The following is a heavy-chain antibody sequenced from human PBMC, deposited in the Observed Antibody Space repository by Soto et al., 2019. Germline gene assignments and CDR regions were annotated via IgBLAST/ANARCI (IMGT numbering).Heavy chain of an antibody. CDR2: FDPEDSET. CDR3: ATIDIVVGY. J-gene: IGHJ4*02. D-gene: IGHD2-15*01. Sequence: ASVKVSCKVSGYSLTEFSMHWVRQAPGKGLEWMGGFDPEDSETIYAQKFQGRLTVTEDTSTDTVYMELSSLRSEDTAVYYCATIDIVVGYWGQGTLVTVSS. V-gene: IGHV1-24*01. CDR1: GYSLTEFS.